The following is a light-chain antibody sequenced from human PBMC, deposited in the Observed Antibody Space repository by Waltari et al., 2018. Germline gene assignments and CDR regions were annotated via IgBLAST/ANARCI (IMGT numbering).Light chain of an antibody. CDR3: AAWDDSLNGLV. Sequence: QSVLTQPPSASATPGQRVHISCSWSSPNIGSNSVSWYQQLPGAAPKRILYINNQRPSGVPDRFSGSKSGTSASLAISGLQSADEADYFCAAWDDSLNGLVFGSGTKVTVL. J-gene: IGLJ6*01. V-gene: IGLV1-44*01. CDR2: INN. CDR1: SPNIGSNS.